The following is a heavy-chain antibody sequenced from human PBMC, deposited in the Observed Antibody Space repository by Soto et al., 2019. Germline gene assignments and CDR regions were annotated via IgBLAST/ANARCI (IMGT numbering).Heavy chain of an antibody. V-gene: IGHV4-59*01. Sequence: SETLSLTCTVSGGSISSYYWSWIRQPPGKGLEWIGYIYYSGSTNYNPSLKSRVTISVDTSKNKFSLKLSSVTAADTAVYYCARDGSQYYDFWSGPSPVMDVWGQGTTVTVSS. CDR2: IYYSGST. CDR3: ARDGSQYYDFWSGPSPVMDV. CDR1: GGSISSYY. D-gene: IGHD3-3*01. J-gene: IGHJ6*02.